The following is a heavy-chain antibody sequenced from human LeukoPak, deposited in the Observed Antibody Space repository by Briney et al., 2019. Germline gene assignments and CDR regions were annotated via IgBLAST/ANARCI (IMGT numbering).Heavy chain of an antibody. J-gene: IGHJ4*02. CDR3: AKRLAMTGTYHFDY. D-gene: IGHD6-19*01. V-gene: IGHV3-53*01. CDR1: GFIVSNNY. CDR2: IYSGGST. Sequence: PGGSLRLSCAASGFIVSNNYMSWVRQAPGKGLEWVSVIYSGGSTHYADSVKGRFTISRDHSKNTLYLQMNSLRDEDTAVYYCAKRLAMTGTYHFDYWGQGTLVTVSS.